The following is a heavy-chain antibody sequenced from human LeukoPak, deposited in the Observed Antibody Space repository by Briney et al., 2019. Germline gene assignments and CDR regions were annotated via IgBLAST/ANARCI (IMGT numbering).Heavy chain of an antibody. V-gene: IGHV3-48*01. CDR3: ARDLAAVDPYLFDY. D-gene: IGHD6-13*01. Sequence: GGSLRLSCAASGFTYSTYDMNWVRQAPGKGREGVSNIIHVDTTFYYAASVKGRFNISKDNAKDSLYLQMNSLGFEDTAVYYCARDLAAVDPYLFDYWGLGTLVTVSS. J-gene: IGHJ4*02. CDR2: IIHVDTTF. CDR1: GFTYSTYD.